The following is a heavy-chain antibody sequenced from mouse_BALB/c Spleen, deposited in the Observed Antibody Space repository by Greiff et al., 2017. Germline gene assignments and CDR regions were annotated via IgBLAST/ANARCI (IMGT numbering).Heavy chain of an antibody. J-gene: IGHJ4*01. CDR2: ISDGGSYT. D-gene: IGHD4-1*01. CDR3: ARRTGTGAMDY. CDR1: GFTFSDYY. Sequence: DVMLVESGGGLVKPGGSLKLSCAASGFTFSDYYMYWVRQTPEKRLEWVATISDGGSYTYYPDSVKGRFTISRDNAKNNLYLQMSSLKSEDTAMYYCARRTGTGAMDYWGQGTSVTVSS. V-gene: IGHV5-4*02.